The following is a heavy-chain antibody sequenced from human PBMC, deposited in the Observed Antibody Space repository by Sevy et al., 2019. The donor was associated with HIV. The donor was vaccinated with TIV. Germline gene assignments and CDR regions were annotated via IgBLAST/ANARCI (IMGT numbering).Heavy chain of an antibody. CDR1: GGSIPSFY. V-gene: IGHV4-59*12. D-gene: IGHD4-17*01. CDR3: ARLTDYGGNPVGDYFDY. J-gene: IGHJ4*02. Sequence: PSETLSLTCTVSGGSIPSFYWSWIRQPPGKGLECLGYVSNSGTANYNPSLRSRVTISLDTSENHLSLRLRSVTAADTAVYYCARLTDYGGNPVGDYFDYWDQGALVTVSS. CDR2: VSNSGTA.